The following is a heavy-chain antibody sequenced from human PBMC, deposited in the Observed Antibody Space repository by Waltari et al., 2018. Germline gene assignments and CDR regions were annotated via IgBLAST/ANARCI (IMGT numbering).Heavy chain of an antibody. CDR1: GFTFSSYG. J-gene: IGHJ4*02. CDR2: IWYDGSNK. Sequence: QVQLVESGGGVVQPGRSLRLSCAASGFTFSSYGMHWVRQAPGKGLEWVAVIWYDGSNKYYADSVKGRFTISRDNSKNMLYLQMNSLRAEDTAVYYCAKWNLVSEGGFDYWGQGTLVTVSS. V-gene: IGHV3-33*06. D-gene: IGHD1-1*01. CDR3: AKWNLVSEGGFDY.